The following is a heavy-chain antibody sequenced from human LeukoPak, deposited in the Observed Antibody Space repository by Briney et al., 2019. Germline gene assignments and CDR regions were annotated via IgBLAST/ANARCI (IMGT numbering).Heavy chain of an antibody. CDR2: IYYSGST. CDR3: ARVAADIVVVPANAFDI. V-gene: IGHV4-59*11. CDR1: GGSISSHY. Sequence: SETLSLTCTVSGGSISSHYWSWIRQPPGKGLEWIGYIYYSGSTNYNPSLKGRVTISVDTSKNQFSLKLSSVTAADTAVYYCARVAADIVVVPANAFDIWGQGTMVTVSS. J-gene: IGHJ3*02. D-gene: IGHD2-2*01.